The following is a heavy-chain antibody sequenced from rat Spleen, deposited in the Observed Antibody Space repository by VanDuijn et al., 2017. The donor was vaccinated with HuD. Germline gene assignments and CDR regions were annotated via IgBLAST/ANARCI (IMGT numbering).Heavy chain of an antibody. Sequence: QVQLXESGPGLXQPSQTXSLXXTVXXXSLTNYHMTXVRQPPGKGLEWMGGIWGDGSTNYNSALNSRLSISRDTSKSQVFLKRNSLQTEDTAIHFCTRSYGGYTQHWFAYWGQGTLVTVSS. CDR3: TRSYGGYTQHWFAY. CDR1: XXSLTNYH. V-gene: IGHV2-13*01. D-gene: IGHD1-11*01. J-gene: IGHJ3*01. CDR2: IWGDGST.